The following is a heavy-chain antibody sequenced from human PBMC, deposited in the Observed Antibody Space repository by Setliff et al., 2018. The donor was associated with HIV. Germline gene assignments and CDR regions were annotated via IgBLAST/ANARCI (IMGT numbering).Heavy chain of an antibody. V-gene: IGHV4-34*01. CDR1: RGPLSGYF. CDR2: INFSGTT. D-gene: IGHD3-3*01. CDR3: VRGGGEHYSLFSGYYTPWGDF. J-gene: IGHJ4*02. Sequence: KTSETLSLTCGVFRGPLSGYFWSWIRQSPGRGLEWIGEINFSGTTNYNPSLKSRVTISLDTSKEWFSLNLTSVTAADTATYYCVRGGGEHYSLFSGYYTPWGDFWGQGTLVTVSS.